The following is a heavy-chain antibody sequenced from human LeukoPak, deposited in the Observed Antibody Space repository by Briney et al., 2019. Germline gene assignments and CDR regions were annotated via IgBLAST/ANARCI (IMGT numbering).Heavy chain of an antibody. D-gene: IGHD3-9*01. J-gene: IGHJ4*02. V-gene: IGHV3-30*02. CDR2: IRYDGSNQ. CDR3: AKDSLTGSGPYYFDY. CDR1: GFTFTRYG. Sequence: GGSLRLSCAASGFTFTRYGMHWVRQTPGKGLEWVAFIRYDGSNQYYADSVMGRFTISRDNSKNTLYLQMNSLRAEDTTVYYCAKDSLTGSGPYYFDYWGQGTLVTVSS.